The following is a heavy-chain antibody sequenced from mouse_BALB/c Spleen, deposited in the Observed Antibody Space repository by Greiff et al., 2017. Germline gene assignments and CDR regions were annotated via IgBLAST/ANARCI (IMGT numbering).Heavy chain of an antibody. V-gene: IGHV1-7*01. J-gene: IGHJ2*01. CDR3: ARCYGNYRYYFDY. Sequence: QVQLKQSGAELAKPGASVKMSCKASGYTFTSYWMHWVKQRPGQGLEWIGYINPSTGYTEYNQKFKDKATLTADKSSSTAYMQLSSLTSEDSAVYYCARCYGNYRYYFDYWGQGTTLTVSS. D-gene: IGHD2-1*01. CDR1: GYTFTSYW. CDR2: INPSTGYT.